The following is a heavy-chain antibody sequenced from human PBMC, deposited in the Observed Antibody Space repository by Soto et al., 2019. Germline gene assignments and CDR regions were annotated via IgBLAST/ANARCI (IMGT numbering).Heavy chain of an antibody. Sequence: QVQLVQSEAEVRKPGASVTVSCKASGYTFTHYYVYWVRQAPGQGLEWMGIINPSVGSTSYAQNFQGRVTLTRDTSTKTVYMDLSRLRSEDSAMYYCVREVGESSVDYWGQGTLVCVSS. CDR3: VREVGESSVDY. CDR1: GYTFTHYY. V-gene: IGHV1-46*01. J-gene: IGHJ4*02. CDR2: INPSVGST. D-gene: IGHD3-10*01.